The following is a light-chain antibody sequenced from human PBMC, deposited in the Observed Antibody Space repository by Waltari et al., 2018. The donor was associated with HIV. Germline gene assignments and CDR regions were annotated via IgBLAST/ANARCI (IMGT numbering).Light chain of an antibody. CDR3: NSYAGSNNWV. Sequence: QSALTQPPSAAGSPGQSVNTSSTGTSSDVGGTTYVSWYQQHPGKAPKLMIYEVNKRPSGVPDRFSGSKSANTASLTVSGLQADDEADYYCNSYAGSNNWVFGGGTKLTVL. CDR1: SSDVGGTTY. V-gene: IGLV2-8*01. J-gene: IGLJ3*02. CDR2: EVN.